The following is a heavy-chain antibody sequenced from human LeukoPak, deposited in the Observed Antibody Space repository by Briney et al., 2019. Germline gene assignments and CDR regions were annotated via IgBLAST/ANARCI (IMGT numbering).Heavy chain of an antibody. D-gene: IGHD5-18*01. V-gene: IGHV4-30-2*01. Sequence: SQTLSLTCAVSGGSISSGGYSWSWIRQPPGKGLEWIGYIYHSGSTYYNPSLKSRVTISVDRSKNQFSLKLSSVTAADMAVYYCARAQGYSYGNTLDYWGQGTLVTVSS. CDR1: GGSISSGGYS. CDR2: IYHSGST. J-gene: IGHJ4*02. CDR3: ARAQGYSYGNTLDY.